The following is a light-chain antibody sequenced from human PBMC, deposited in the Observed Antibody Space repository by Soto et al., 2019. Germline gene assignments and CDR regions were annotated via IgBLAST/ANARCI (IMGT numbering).Light chain of an antibody. V-gene: IGKV3-11*01. CDR3: HQRKSWPRT. CDR1: QGVSSSY. CDR2: GAS. J-gene: IGKJ1*01. Sequence: EILLTQSPCTLSLSPGEGATLSCRASQGVSSSYLAWYQQKPGQAPRLLIYGASNRATGIPTRFSGSGSGTDFTLTISSLEPEDFAVYYCHQRKSWPRTFGQGTKVDI.